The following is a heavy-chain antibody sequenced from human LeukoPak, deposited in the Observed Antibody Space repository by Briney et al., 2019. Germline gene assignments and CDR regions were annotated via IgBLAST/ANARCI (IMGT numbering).Heavy chain of an antibody. CDR1: GFTFSSYT. J-gene: IGHJ4*02. Sequence: GGSLRLSCAASGFTFSSYTMSWVRQAPGKGLEWVSTITTSDGNTYYADSVKGRFTVSRDNSKNTLYLQMNSLRTEDTAVYYCAKDGGLWVSAHWGDSWGRGTLVTVSS. CDR2: ITTSDGNT. V-gene: IGHV3-23*01. D-gene: IGHD7-27*01. CDR3: AKDGGLWVSAHWGDS.